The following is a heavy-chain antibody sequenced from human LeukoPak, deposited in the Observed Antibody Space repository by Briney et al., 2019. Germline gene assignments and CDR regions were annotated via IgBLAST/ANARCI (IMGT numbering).Heavy chain of an antibody. D-gene: IGHD4-17*01. Sequence: WETLSLTCTVSGGSISDSRYYWGWIRQPPGMGLEWIGNIHYSGSTNCNPSVKSRVTISIDTSKNQFSLELSSLTAADTAVYYCARRDYIITYFFDNWGQGTLVTVSS. CDR1: GGSISDSRYY. CDR2: IHYSGST. J-gene: IGHJ4*02. V-gene: IGHV4-39*01. CDR3: ARRDYIITYFFDN.